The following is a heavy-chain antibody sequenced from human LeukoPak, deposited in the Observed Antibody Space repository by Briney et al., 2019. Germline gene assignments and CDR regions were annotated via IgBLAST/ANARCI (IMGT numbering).Heavy chain of an antibody. Sequence: PSETLSLTCTVSGGSISSGGYYWSWIRQLPGKGLEWIGYIYYSGSTYYNPSLKSRVTISVDTSKNQFSLKLSSVTAADTAVYYCAREYYDSSGYYLPFDAFDIWGQGTMVTVSS. CDR3: AREYYDSSGYYLPFDAFDI. D-gene: IGHD3-22*01. CDR1: GGSISSGGYY. J-gene: IGHJ3*02. V-gene: IGHV4-31*03. CDR2: IYYSGST.